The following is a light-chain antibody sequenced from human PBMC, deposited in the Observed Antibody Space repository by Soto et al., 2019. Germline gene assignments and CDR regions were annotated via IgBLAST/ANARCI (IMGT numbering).Light chain of an antibody. CDR3: SSYAGTSNV. CDR1: SSDVGGYNY. J-gene: IGLJ1*01. V-gene: IGLV2-8*01. Sequence: QSALTQPPSASGSPGQSVTITWTATSSDVGGYNYVSWYQQYPGKAPKLMIYEVHKRPSGVPDRFSGSKSGNTASLTVSGLQAEDEADYYCSSYAGTSNVFGTGTKLTVL. CDR2: EVH.